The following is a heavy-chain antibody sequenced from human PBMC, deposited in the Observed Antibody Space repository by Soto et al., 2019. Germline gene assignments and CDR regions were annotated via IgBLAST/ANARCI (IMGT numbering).Heavy chain of an antibody. CDR1: GGSISSGCYY. CDR2: IYYSGST. V-gene: IGHV4-31*03. J-gene: IGHJ4*02. Sequence: LSLTCTVSGGSISSGCYYWMWIRQHPGKGLEWIGYIYYSGSTYYNPSLKSRVTISVDTSKNQFSLKLSSVTAADTAVYYCARVTYYYGSGSYYNVCYFDYWGQGTLVTVSS. D-gene: IGHD3-10*01. CDR3: ARVTYYYGSGSYYNVCYFDY.